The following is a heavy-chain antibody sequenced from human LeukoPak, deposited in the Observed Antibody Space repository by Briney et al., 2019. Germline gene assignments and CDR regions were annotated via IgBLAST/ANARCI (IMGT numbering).Heavy chain of an antibody. D-gene: IGHD5-18*01. CDR3: ARVGTRGYSYGRFDY. CDR1: GGSISNYY. V-gene: IGHV4-59*01. CDR2: IYYNGNT. J-gene: IGHJ4*02. Sequence: NPSETLSLTCTVSGGSISNYYWTWIRQPPGKGLEWIGYIYYNGNTNYSPSLKSRVTLSVDTSKNQFSLKLTSVTAADTAVYFCARVGTRGYSYGRFDYWGQGTLLTVSS.